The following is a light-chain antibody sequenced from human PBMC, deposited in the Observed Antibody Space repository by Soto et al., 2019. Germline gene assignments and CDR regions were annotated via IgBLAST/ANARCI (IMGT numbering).Light chain of an antibody. Sequence: EVVMTQSPATLSVSPGERATLSCRASQSVSSNLAWYQQKPGLAPRLLIYGASTRATGVPARFSGSGSGTEFTLTISSLQFEDFAVYYCQQYNTWPPIFIFGPGTKVDIK. CDR1: QSVSSN. J-gene: IGKJ3*01. CDR2: GAS. CDR3: QQYNTWPPIFI. V-gene: IGKV3-15*01.